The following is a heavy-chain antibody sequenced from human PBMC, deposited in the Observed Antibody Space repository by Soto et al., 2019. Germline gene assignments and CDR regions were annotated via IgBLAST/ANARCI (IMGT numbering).Heavy chain of an antibody. CDR1: GFTFSTDS. CDR2: ISTSGATR. Sequence: EVQLVESGGGLVQPGGSLRLSCVASGFTFSTDSMNLVRQAPGKGLEWVAHISTSGATRYYADSVKGRFTISRDNAKTSLYLHMDSLRNEDTAVYYCARFFGSGFDYWGQGTLVTVSS. J-gene: IGHJ4*02. D-gene: IGHD6-19*01. V-gene: IGHV3-48*02. CDR3: ARFFGSGFDY.